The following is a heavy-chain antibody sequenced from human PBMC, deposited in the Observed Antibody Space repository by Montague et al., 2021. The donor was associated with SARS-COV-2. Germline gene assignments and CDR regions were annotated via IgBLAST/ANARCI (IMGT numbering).Heavy chain of an antibody. D-gene: IGHD6-13*01. V-gene: IGHV2-70*11. CDR1: GFSLSTSGMC. Sequence: PALVKPTQTLTLTCTFSGFSLSTSGMCVSWIRQPPGRAREWLARIDWXXXKYYSTSLKTRLTISKDTSKNQVVLTMTNMDPVDTATYYCARTSIAAAGTAIDYWGQGTLVTVSS. CDR2: IDWXXXK. J-gene: IGHJ4*02. CDR3: ARTSIAAAGTAIDY.